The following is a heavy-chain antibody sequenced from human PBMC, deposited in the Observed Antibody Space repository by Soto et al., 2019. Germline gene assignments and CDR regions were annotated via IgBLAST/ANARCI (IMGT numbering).Heavy chain of an antibody. V-gene: IGHV3-13*01. J-gene: IGHJ3*02. CDR2: IGTAGDT. Sequence: GGSLRLSCAASGFTFSSYDMHWVRQATGKGLEWVSAIGTAGDTYYPGSVKGRFTISRENAKNSLYLQMNSLRAEDTAVYYCARRGLRWFFGDAFDIWGQGTMVTVSS. CDR1: GFTFSSYD. D-gene: IGHD4-17*01. CDR3: ARRGLRWFFGDAFDI.